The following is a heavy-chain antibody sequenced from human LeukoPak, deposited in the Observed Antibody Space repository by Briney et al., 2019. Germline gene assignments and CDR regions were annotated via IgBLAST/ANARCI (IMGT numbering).Heavy chain of an antibody. CDR3: AKENTPFGSSVINRVGGAFDI. CDR1: GFTFSSFA. J-gene: IGHJ3*02. CDR2: FSSGSGFT. Sequence: GGSLRLSCAASGFTFSSFAMSWVRQVPGRGMEWVASFSSGSGFTDYADSVKGRFTISRDNSKNTLYLQMNSLRAEDTAIYFCAKENTPFGSSVINRVGGAFDIWGQGTRVTVSS. V-gene: IGHV3-23*01. D-gene: IGHD2-21*01.